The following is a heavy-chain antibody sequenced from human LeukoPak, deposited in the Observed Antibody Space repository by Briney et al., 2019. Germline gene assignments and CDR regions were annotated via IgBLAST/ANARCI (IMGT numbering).Heavy chain of an antibody. CDR3: ARVPGYYDSSGYRRGNVAFDI. Sequence: PGGSLRLSCAASGFTFSSYSMNWVRQAPGKGLEWVSSISSSSSTIYYADSVKGRFTISRDNAENSLYLQMNSLRAEDTAVYYCARVPGYYDSSGYRRGNVAFDIWGQGTMVTVSS. D-gene: IGHD3-22*01. CDR1: GFTFSSYS. J-gene: IGHJ3*02. CDR2: ISSSSSTI. V-gene: IGHV3-48*04.